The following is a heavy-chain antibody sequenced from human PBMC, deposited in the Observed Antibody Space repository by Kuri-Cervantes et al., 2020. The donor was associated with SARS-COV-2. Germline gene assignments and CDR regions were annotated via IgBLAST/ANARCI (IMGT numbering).Heavy chain of an antibody. Sequence: SVKVSCKTSGGTFSSSVISWVRQAPGQGLEWVGVIIPLSGIADYAQRFQGTVTITADKSTSTVYMELSSPRSEDTSVYYCARRTTSVRGVRPDMDFWGQGTLVTVSS. CDR3: ARRTTSVRGVRPDMDF. CDR2: IIPLSGIA. CDR1: GGTFSSSV. D-gene: IGHD3-10*01. J-gene: IGHJ4*02. V-gene: IGHV1-69*10.